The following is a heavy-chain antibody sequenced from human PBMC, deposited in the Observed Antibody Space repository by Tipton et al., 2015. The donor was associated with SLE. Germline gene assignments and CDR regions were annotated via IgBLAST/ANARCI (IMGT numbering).Heavy chain of an antibody. D-gene: IGHD2-2*01. V-gene: IGHV1-46*01. CDR2: INPSGGST. CDR1: GYTFTSYY. Sequence: QVQLVQSGAEVKKPGASVKVSCKASGYTFTSYYMHWVRQAPGQGLEWMGIINPSGGSTSYAQKFQGRVTMTSDTSTSTVYMELSGLRSEDTALYFCARVRACSSASCYPYYFDSWGQGTLVTVSS. J-gene: IGHJ4*02. CDR3: ARVRACSSASCYPYYFDS.